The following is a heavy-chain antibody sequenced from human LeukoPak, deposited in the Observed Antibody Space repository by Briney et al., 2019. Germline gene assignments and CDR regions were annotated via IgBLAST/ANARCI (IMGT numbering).Heavy chain of an antibody. V-gene: IGHV4-39*07. CDR3: ARDSSSWPFDY. CDR2: IYHSGST. J-gene: IGHJ4*02. D-gene: IGHD6-13*01. CDR1: GGSVSNGSYY. Sequence: PSETLSLTCTVSGGSVSNGSYYWGWIRQPPGKGLEWIGSIYHSGSTYYNPSLKSRVTISVDTSKNQFSLRLRSVTAADTAVYYCARDSSSWPFDYWGQGTLVTASS.